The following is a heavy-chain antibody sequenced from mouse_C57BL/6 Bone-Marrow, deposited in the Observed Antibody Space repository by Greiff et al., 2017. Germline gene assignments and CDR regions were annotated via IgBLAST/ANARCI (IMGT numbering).Heavy chain of an antibody. CDR1: GFSLTSYG. Sequence: QVQLKQSGPGLVAPSQSLSITCTVSGFSLTSYGVHWVRQPPGKGLEWLVVIWSDGSTTYNSALKSRLSISKDNSKSQVFLKMNSLQTDDTAMYYCARHNYGFYAMDYWGQGTSVTVSS. D-gene: IGHD1-1*01. CDR2: IWSDGST. J-gene: IGHJ4*01. CDR3: ARHNYGFYAMDY. V-gene: IGHV2-6-1*01.